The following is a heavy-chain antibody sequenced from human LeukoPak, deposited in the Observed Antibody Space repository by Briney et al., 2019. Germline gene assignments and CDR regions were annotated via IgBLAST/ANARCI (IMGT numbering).Heavy chain of an antibody. J-gene: IGHJ6*02. CDR1: GFTFSSYA. D-gene: IGHD1/OR15-1a*01. CDR2: ISYDGSNK. V-gene: IGHV3-30-3*01. Sequence: PGGSLRLSCAASGFTFSSYAMHWVRQAPGKGLEWVAVISYDGSNKYYADSVKGRFTISRDNSKNTLYLQMNSLRAEDTAVYYCARDKVATTTKMRYYYYGMDVWGQGTTVTVSS. CDR3: ARDKVATTTKMRYYYYGMDV.